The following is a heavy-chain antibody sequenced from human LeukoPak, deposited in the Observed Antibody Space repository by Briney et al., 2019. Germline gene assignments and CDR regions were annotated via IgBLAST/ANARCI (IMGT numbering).Heavy chain of an antibody. Sequence: GGSLRLSCAASGFTFSSYSMNWVRQAPGKGPEWVALIWYDGSNKYYADSVKGRFTISRDNSKNTLYLQMNSLRAEDTAVYYCAREGPRGNSQFDYWGQGTLVTVSS. CDR3: AREGPRGNSQFDY. CDR2: IWYDGSNK. D-gene: IGHD2/OR15-2a*01. CDR1: GFTFSSYS. V-gene: IGHV3-33*08. J-gene: IGHJ4*02.